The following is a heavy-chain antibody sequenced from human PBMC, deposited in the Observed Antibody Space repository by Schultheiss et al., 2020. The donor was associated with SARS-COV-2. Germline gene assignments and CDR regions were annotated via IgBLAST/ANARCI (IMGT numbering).Heavy chain of an antibody. CDR2: IYYSGST. J-gene: IGHJ6*02. CDR1: GGSISSGGYY. V-gene: IGHV4-31*03. D-gene: IGHD3-10*01. Sequence: SQTLSLTCTVSGGSISSGGYYWSWIRQHPGKGLEWIGYIYYSGSTNYNPSLKSRVTISVDKSKNQFSLKLSSVTAADTAVYYCARCITMVRVYGMDVWGQGTTVTVSS. CDR3: ARCITMVRVYGMDV.